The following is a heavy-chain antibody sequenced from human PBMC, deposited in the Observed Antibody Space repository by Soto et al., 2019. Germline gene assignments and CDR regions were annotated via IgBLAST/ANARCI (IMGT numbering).Heavy chain of an antibody. Sequence: PGESLKTSCKASWSSFTSYWIAWVRQMPGKGLEWLGIIYPGDSDTRYSPSFQGQVTISADRSISTAYLHWSSLKASDTAMYYCAREGGYCSSTSCQGIDYWGQGT. CDR2: IYPGDSDT. CDR1: WSSFTSYW. V-gene: IGHV5-51*01. D-gene: IGHD2-2*01. J-gene: IGHJ4*02. CDR3: AREGGYCSSTSCQGIDY.